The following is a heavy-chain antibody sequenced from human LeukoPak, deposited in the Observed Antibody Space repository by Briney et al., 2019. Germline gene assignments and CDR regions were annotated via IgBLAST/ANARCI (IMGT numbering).Heavy chain of an antibody. CDR1: GFTFSSYA. CDR3: AKFSSYYYDSSGYGAFDI. V-gene: IGHV3-23*01. J-gene: IGHJ3*02. D-gene: IGHD3-22*01. Sequence: GGSLRLSCAASGFTFSSYAMSWVRQAPGKGLEWVSAISGSGGSTYYADSVKGRFTISRDNSKNTLYLQMNSLRAEDTAVYYCAKFSSYYYDSSGYGAFDIWGQGTMVTVSS. CDR2: ISGSGGST.